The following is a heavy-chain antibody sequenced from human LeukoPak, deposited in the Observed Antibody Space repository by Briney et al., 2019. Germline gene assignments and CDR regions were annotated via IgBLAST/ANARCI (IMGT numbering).Heavy chain of an antibody. D-gene: IGHD1-26*01. CDR2: IRYDGSNK. CDR3: AKGPKWELLRWYFDY. V-gene: IGHV3-30*02. CDR1: GFTFSSYG. J-gene: IGHJ4*02. Sequence: GGSLRLSCAASGFTFSSYGMHWVRQAPGKGLEWVAFIRYDGSNKYYADSVKGRFTIPRDNSKNTLYLQMNSLRAEDTAVYYCAKGPKWELLRWYFDYWGQGTLVTVSS.